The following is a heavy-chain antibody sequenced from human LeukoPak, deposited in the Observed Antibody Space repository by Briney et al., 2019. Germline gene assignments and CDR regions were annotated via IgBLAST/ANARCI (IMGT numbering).Heavy chain of an antibody. Sequence: GGSLRLSCAASGFTFSSYWLSWVRQAPGKGLEWVANINLDGSEKYYVDSVKGRFTISRDNAKNTLYLQMNSLRAEDTAVYYCARASSKAARGFDPWGQGTLVTVSS. CDR1: GFTFSSYW. V-gene: IGHV3-7*01. CDR3: ARASSKAARGFDP. D-gene: IGHD6-13*01. CDR2: INLDGSEK. J-gene: IGHJ5*02.